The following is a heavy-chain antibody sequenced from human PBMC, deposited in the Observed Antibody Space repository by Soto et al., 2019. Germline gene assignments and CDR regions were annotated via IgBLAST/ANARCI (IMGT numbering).Heavy chain of an antibody. J-gene: IGHJ3*02. V-gene: IGHV5-51*01. CDR3: ARPGGVDYSNYMGAFDI. CDR2: IYPGDSDT. CDR1: GYSFTSYW. D-gene: IGHD4-4*01. Sequence: AESLTISCKVSGYSFTSYWIGWVLQMPGKGLEWMGIIYPGDSDTRYSPSFQGQVTISADKSISTAYLQWSSLKASDTAMYYCARPGGVDYSNYMGAFDIWGQGTMVTVSS.